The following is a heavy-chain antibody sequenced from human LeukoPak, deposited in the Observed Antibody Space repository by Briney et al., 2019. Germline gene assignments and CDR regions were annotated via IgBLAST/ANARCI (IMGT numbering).Heavy chain of an antibody. CDR2: INADETST. V-gene: IGHV3-74*01. D-gene: IGHD1-26*01. Sequence: GGSLRLSCAASGFTFNTSWMHWVRQAPGKGLIWVSRINADETSTTYADSVKGRFAISRDNAKNTLYLQMNSLRAEDTAMYYCATAGVRSGSSASFDYWGQGTLVTVSS. J-gene: IGHJ4*02. CDR3: ATAGVRSGSSASFDY. CDR1: GFTFNTSW.